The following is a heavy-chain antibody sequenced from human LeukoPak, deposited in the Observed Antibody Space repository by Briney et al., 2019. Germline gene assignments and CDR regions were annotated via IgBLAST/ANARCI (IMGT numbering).Heavy chain of an antibody. CDR1: GFTFSSYE. D-gene: IGHD4-17*01. J-gene: IGHJ5*02. Sequence: GGSLRLSCAASGFTFSSYEMNWVRQAPEKGLEWVSYISSSGSTIYYADSVKGRFTISRDNAKNSLYLQMNSLRAEDTAVYYCARRATVTTGNDPWGQGTLVTVSS. CDR2: ISSSGSTI. CDR3: ARRATVTTGNDP. V-gene: IGHV3-48*03.